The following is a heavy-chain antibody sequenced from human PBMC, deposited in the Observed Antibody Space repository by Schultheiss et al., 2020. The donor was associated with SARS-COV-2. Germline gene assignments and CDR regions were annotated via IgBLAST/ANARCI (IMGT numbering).Heavy chain of an antibody. CDR1: GFTFSSYG. J-gene: IGHJ6*03. CDR2: IYSGGST. D-gene: IGHD2-15*01. CDR3: AREVGYYYYMDV. Sequence: GGSLRLSCAASGFTFSSYGMHWVLQAPGKGLEWVSVIYSGGSTYYADSVKGRFTISRDDSKNTLYLQMNNLRAEDTAVYYCAREVGYYYYMDVWGKGTTVTVSS. V-gene: IGHV3-NL1*01.